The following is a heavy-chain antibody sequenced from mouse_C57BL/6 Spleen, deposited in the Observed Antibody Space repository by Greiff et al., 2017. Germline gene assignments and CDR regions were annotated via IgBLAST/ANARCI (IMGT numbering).Heavy chain of an antibody. J-gene: IGHJ1*03. CDR1: GFTFSDAW. CDR3: TRAGNPRYFDV. V-gene: IGHV6-6*01. Sequence: EVMLVESGGGLVQPGGSMKLSCAASGFTFSDAWMDWVRQSPEKGLEWVAEIRNKANNHATYYAESVKGRFTISRDDSKSSVYLQMNSLRAEDTGIYYCTRAGNPRYFDVWGTGTTVTVSS. D-gene: IGHD2-1*01. CDR2: IRNKANNHAT.